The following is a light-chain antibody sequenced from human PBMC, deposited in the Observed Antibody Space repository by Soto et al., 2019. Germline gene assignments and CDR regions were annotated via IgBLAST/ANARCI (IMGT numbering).Light chain of an antibody. CDR2: VAS. Sequence: EIVLTQSPGTLSLSPGERATLSCRASQSVSSSYLAWYQQKPGQAPRLLIYVASSRATGIPDRFSGSGSGTDFTLTISRLEPEDFAVYYCQQYGSSPITFCQGTRREIK. J-gene: IGKJ5*01. CDR1: QSVSSSY. CDR3: QQYGSSPIT. V-gene: IGKV3-20*01.